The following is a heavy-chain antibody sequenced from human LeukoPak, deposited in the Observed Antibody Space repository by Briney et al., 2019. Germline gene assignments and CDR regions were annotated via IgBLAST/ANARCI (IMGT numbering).Heavy chain of an antibody. Sequence: GGSLRLSCAASGFXFSTSWIHWVRQAPGKGLVWISRIKSDGSTTTYADSVKGRFTISRDNAKNTLFLQMNSLRADDTAVYYCASGSFCTNGVCYKGFDYWGQGTLVSVSS. J-gene: IGHJ4*02. V-gene: IGHV3-74*01. CDR3: ASGSFCTNGVCYKGFDY. D-gene: IGHD2-8*01. CDR2: IKSDGSTT. CDR1: GFXFSTSW.